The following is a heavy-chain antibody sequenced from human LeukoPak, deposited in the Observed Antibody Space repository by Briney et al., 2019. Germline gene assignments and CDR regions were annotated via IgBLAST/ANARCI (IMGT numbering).Heavy chain of an antibody. D-gene: IGHD5-18*01. CDR1: GGSFSGYY. CDR3: ARGYLTRGYSYGR. J-gene: IGHJ4*02. V-gene: IGHV4-34*01. Sequence: SETLSLTGAVYGGSFSGYYWSWIRQPPGKGLEWIGEINHSGSTNYNPSLKSRVTISVDTSKNQFSLKLSSVTAADTAVYYCARGYLTRGYSYGRWGQGTLVTVSS. CDR2: INHSGST.